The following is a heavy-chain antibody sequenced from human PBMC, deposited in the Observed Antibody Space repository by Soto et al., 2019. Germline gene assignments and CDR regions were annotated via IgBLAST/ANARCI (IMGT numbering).Heavy chain of an antibody. CDR1: GGSISSYY. Sequence: PXETLSLTCTVAGGSISSYYWSWIRQPPGKGLEWIGYIYYSGSTNYNPSLKSRVTISVDTSKNQFSLKLSSVTAADTAVYYCARGAGEGPYFDYWGQGTLVTVSS. CDR3: ARGAGEGPYFDY. D-gene: IGHD3-16*01. CDR2: IYYSGST. V-gene: IGHV4-59*01. J-gene: IGHJ4*02.